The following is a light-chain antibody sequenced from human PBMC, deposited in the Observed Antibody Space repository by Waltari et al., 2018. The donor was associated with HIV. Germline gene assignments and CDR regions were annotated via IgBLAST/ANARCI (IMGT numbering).Light chain of an antibody. Sequence: QSALTQPPSASGSPGQSVTISCTGTSSDVGGYNYVSWYQQHPGKAPKLMFYEVSNRPSGVPDRFSGSKSGNTASLTVSGLQAEDEADYYCSSYAGSNNMGVFGTGTKVTVL. CDR3: SSYAGSNNMGV. V-gene: IGLV2-8*01. CDR1: SSDVGGYNY. J-gene: IGLJ1*01. CDR2: EVS.